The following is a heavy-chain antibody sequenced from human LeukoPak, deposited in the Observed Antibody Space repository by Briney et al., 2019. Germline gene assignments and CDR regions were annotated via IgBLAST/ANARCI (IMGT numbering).Heavy chain of an antibody. D-gene: IGHD3-3*01. CDR1: GFTMKNFG. CDR3: VRGADMNYNFENSFYFDS. V-gene: IGHV3-33*01. CDR2: IWYDGSQR. J-gene: IGHJ4*02. Sequence: GTSLRLSCAVSGFTMKNFGMHWVRQAPGKGLEWVAVIWYDGSQRHYIDSVKGRLAISRENSMNTLSLEMNGLRVEDTAVYYCVRGADMNYNFENSFYFDSWGQGALVTVSS.